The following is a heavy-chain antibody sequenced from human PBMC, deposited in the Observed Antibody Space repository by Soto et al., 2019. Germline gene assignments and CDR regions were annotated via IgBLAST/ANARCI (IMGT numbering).Heavy chain of an antibody. D-gene: IGHD3-22*01. CDR1: GFSFSSYA. V-gene: IGHV3-30-3*01. J-gene: IGHJ4*02. Sequence: QVQLVESGGGVVQPGRSLRLSCAASGFSFSSYAMHWVRQAPGKGLEWVAVISNDGSNKYYADSVKGRFTISRDNSKNTLYLQMNSLRAGDTAVYYCARNIHYYYSSGYYVFDYWGQRTLVTVSS. CDR3: ARNIHYYYSSGYYVFDY. CDR2: ISNDGSNK.